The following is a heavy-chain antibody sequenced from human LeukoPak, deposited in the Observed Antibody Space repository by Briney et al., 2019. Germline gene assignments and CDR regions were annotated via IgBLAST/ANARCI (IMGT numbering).Heavy chain of an antibody. CDR1: GGSLSNYH. D-gene: IGHD3-9*01. Sequence: LSETLSLTCTGSGGSLSNYHWSWIRQPPGKGLEGIGYISYSGSTNYHPSLKRLVTISVDTSKNQCSLKLSSVPAADTAVYYRARDPIRYFDKYYMDVWGKGTTVTISS. J-gene: IGHJ6*03. CDR2: ISYSGST. V-gene: IGHV4-59*12. CDR3: ARDPIRYFDKYYMDV.